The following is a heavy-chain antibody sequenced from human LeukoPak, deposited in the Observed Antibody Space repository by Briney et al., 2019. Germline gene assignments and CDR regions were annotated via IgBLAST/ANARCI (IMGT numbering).Heavy chain of an antibody. Sequence: KPSETLSLTCTVSGGSISYYYWSWIRQPPGKRLEWIGYIYSSGNTNYNPSLKSRVTISVDTSKNQFSLDLRSVTAADTAVYFCARVGRGEGPGTLLDYWGQGTLVTVSS. V-gene: IGHV4-59*01. CDR1: GGSISYYY. CDR3: ARVGRGEGPGTLLDY. J-gene: IGHJ4*02. CDR2: IYSSGNT. D-gene: IGHD3-10*01.